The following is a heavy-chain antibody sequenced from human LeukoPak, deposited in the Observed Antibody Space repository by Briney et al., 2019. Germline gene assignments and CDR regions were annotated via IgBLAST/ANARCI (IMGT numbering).Heavy chain of an antibody. CDR2: ITSDGTTT. V-gene: IGHV3-74*01. J-gene: IGHJ4*02. D-gene: IGHD6-19*01. CDR1: GFTISGYW. CDR3: VPGSGFAY. Sequence: GGSLRLSCAASGFTISGYWMHWVRQAPGKGLVWVSRITSDGTTTHYADSVKGRFTISRDVAKHTLYLQMNSLRAEDTAVYYCVPGSGFAYWGQGSLVTVSS.